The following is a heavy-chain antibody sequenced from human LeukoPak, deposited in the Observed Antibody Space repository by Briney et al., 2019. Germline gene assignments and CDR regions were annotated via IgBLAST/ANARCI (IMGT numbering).Heavy chain of an antibody. V-gene: IGHV4-31*03. CDR1: GGSISSGGYY. Sequence: SETLSLTCSVSGGSISSGGYYWSWIRQHPGKGPEWIGYIYYSVTTYYNPSLKGRLTMSGDTSKSQFSLKLRSVTAADTAVYFCARGSPIKGGFDYWGQGTLVTVSS. J-gene: IGHJ4*02. D-gene: IGHD5-12*01. CDR2: IYYSVTT. CDR3: ARGSPIKGGFDY.